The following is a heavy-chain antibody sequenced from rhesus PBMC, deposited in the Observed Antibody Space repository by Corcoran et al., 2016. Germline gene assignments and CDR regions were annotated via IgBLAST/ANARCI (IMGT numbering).Heavy chain of an antibody. CDR2: IYWDDDK. D-gene: IGHD4-29*01. CDR3: ARGSNYVDYFDY. Sequence: QVTLKESGPALVKPTQTLTLTCTFSGFSLTTSGLGVGWIRQPPGKALEWLALIYWDDDKRYSTSLKSRLNISKDTSKNQVVLTMTNMDPVDTATYYCARGSNYVDYFDYWGQGVLVTVSS. V-gene: IGHV2-174*01. J-gene: IGHJ4*01. CDR1: GFSLTTSGLG.